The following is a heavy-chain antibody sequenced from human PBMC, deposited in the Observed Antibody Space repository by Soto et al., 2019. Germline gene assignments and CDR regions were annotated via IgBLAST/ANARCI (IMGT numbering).Heavy chain of an antibody. CDR2: ISSSGSTI. J-gene: IGHJ4*02. Sequence: PGGSLRLSCAASGFTFSDYYMSWIRQAPGKGLEWVSYISSSGSTIYYADSVKGRFTISRDNAENSLYLQMNSLRAEDTAVYYCARERYYDFWSGYYFAYWGQGTLVTVSS. D-gene: IGHD3-3*01. CDR1: GFTFSDYY. CDR3: ARERYYDFWSGYYFAY. V-gene: IGHV3-11*01.